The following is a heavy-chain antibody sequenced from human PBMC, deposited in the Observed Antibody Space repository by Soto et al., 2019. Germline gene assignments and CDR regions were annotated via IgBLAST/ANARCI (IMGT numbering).Heavy chain of an antibody. D-gene: IGHD3-22*01. Sequence: QVQLVQSGAEVKKPGSSVKVSCKASGGTFSSYAISWVRQAPGQGLEWMGGIIPIFATATYAQKFQGRGTITADESTSTAYMELSSLRSEDTAVYYCARGAGPSYSRGYDPHYWGQGTLVTVSS. CDR3: ARGAGPSYSRGYDPHY. V-gene: IGHV1-69*01. CDR2: IIPIFATA. J-gene: IGHJ4*02. CDR1: GGTFSSYA.